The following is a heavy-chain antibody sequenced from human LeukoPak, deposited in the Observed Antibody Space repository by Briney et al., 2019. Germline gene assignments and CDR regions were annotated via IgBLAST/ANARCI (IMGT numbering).Heavy chain of an antibody. CDR3: ARGAVAGLDY. V-gene: IGHV3-21*01. D-gene: IGHD6-19*01. CDR2: ISSSSSYI. CDR1: GFTFSSYS. Sequence: GGSLRLSCAASGFTFSSYSMDWVRQAPGKGLEWVSSISSSSSYIYYADSVKGRFTISRDNAKNSLYLQMNSLRAEDTAVYYCARGAVAGLDYWGQGTLVTVSS. J-gene: IGHJ4*02.